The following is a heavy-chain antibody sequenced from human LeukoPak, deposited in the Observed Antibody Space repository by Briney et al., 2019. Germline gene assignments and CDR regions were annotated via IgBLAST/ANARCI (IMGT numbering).Heavy chain of an antibody. Sequence: GGSLRLSCAGSAFTFSSYSMNWVRQAPGKAMEWVSSITSSGTYIFYADSVKGRFTISRDNAKNSLYLQMDSLGPEDTAVYYCARDPYSGNYGNDYYYYMDVWGKGTTVTISS. CDR1: AFTFSSYS. J-gene: IGHJ6*03. CDR2: ITSSGTYI. V-gene: IGHV3-21*01. CDR3: ARDPYSGNYGNDYYYYMDV. D-gene: IGHD1-26*01.